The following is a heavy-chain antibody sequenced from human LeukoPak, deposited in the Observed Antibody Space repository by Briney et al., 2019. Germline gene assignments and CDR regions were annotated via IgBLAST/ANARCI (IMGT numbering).Heavy chain of an antibody. V-gene: IGHV3-23*01. D-gene: IGHD6-6*01. CDR1: GFTFSSSA. Sequence: PGGSLRLSCAASGFTFSSSAMNWVRQAPGKGPEWVSAISGSGGSTYYADSVKGRFTISRDNSKNTLYLQMNSLRADDTAVYYCAKGGAARPKILWGQGTLVTVSS. CDR2: ISGSGGST. CDR3: AKGGAARPKIL. J-gene: IGHJ4*02.